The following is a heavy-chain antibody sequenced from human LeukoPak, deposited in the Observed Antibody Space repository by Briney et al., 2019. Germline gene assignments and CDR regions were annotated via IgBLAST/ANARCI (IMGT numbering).Heavy chain of an antibody. Sequence: GGSLRLSCAASGFTFSSYAMSWVRQAPGKGLEWVSAISGSGGSTYYADSVKGRFTISRDSSKNTLYLQMNSLRAEETAVYYCAKSQQQLLKSQTPPKFDYGGQGTLVTVSS. CDR2: ISGSGGST. CDR3: AKSQQQLLKSQTPPKFDY. V-gene: IGHV3-23*01. D-gene: IGHD6-13*01. J-gene: IGHJ4*02. CDR1: GFTFSSYA.